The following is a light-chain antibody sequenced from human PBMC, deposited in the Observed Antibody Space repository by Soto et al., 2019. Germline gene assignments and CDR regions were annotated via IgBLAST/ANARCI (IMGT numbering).Light chain of an antibody. CDR1: SSDVGNYNY. CDR2: DVS. J-gene: IGLJ2*01. Sequence: QSALTQPASVSGSPGQSITISCTGTSSDVGNYNYVSWYKQHSGKAPKLMIYDVSYRPSGVSNRFSGFKSGNTASLTISGLQAEDEADYYCSSYTSSSIVVFGGGTKLTVL. V-gene: IGLV2-14*01. CDR3: SSYTSSSIVV.